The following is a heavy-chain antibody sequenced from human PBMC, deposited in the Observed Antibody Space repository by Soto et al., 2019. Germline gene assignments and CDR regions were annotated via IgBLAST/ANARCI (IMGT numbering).Heavy chain of an antibody. CDR1: GYTFTSYA. CDR3: ARETCTNGVCPQGYNWFDP. Sequence: ASVKVSCKASGYTFTSYAMHWVRQAPGQRLEWMGWINAGNGNTKYSQKFQGRVTITRDTSASTAYMELSSLRSEDTAVYYCARETCTNGVCPQGYNWFDPWGQGTLVTVSS. V-gene: IGHV1-3*01. D-gene: IGHD2-8*01. CDR2: INAGNGNT. J-gene: IGHJ5*02.